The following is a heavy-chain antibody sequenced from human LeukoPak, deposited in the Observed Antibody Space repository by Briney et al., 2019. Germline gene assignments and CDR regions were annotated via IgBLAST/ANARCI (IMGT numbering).Heavy chain of an antibody. D-gene: IGHD6-19*01. CDR1: GGSISSYY. CDR2: INHSGST. V-gene: IGHV4-34*01. CDR3: ARGPNSSGWYTRIQH. Sequence: PSETLSLTCTVSGGSISSYYWSWIRQPPGKGLEWIGEINHSGSTNYNPSLKSRVTISVDTSKNQFSLKLSSVTAADTAVYYCARGPNSSGWYTRIQHWDQGTLVTVSS. J-gene: IGHJ1*01.